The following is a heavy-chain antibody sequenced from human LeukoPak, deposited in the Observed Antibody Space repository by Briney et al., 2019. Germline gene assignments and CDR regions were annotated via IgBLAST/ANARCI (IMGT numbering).Heavy chain of an antibody. Sequence: SETLSLTCIVSGGSFSSYYWSWIRQPPGKGLEWIAYIYYSGSTNYNPSLKSRVTISVDTSKNQFSLKLSSVTAADTAVYYCARGGGYGDSGDYWGQGTLVTVTS. V-gene: IGHV4-59*13. CDR2: IYYSGST. CDR1: GGSFSSYY. D-gene: IGHD4-17*01. CDR3: ARGGGYGDSGDY. J-gene: IGHJ4*02.